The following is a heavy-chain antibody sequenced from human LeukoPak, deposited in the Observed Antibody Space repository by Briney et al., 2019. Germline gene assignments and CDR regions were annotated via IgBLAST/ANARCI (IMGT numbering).Heavy chain of an antibody. D-gene: IGHD1-26*01. Sequence: WGSLRLSCVVSGFTLSDYGIHWVRQAPGRGPQWVAFIPFDGSHKYYADSVEGRFTISRDTSKNTLYLQMNSLTVEDTAVYFCSKDFGPWGVGATPHYWGQGTLVTVSS. CDR2: IPFDGSHK. CDR3: SKDFGPWGVGATPHY. CDR1: GFTLSDYG. V-gene: IGHV3-30*02. J-gene: IGHJ4*02.